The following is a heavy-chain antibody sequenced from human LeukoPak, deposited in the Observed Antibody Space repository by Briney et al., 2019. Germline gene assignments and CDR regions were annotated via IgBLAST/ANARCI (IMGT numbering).Heavy chain of an antibody. Sequence: GGSLRLSCAASGFTFSSYWMSWVCQAPGKGLEWVANIKQDGSEKYYVDSVKGRFTISRDNAKNSLYLQMNSLRAEDTAVYYCARSPYYYGMYYFDYWGQGTLVTVSS. V-gene: IGHV3-7*01. J-gene: IGHJ4*02. CDR3: ARSPYYYGMYYFDY. CDR2: IKQDGSEK. D-gene: IGHD3-10*01. CDR1: GFTFSSYW.